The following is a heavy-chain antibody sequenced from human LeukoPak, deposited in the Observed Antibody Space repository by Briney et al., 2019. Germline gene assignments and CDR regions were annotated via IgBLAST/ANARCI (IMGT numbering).Heavy chain of an antibody. CDR1: SYSINSGYY. J-gene: IGHJ4*02. CDR3: ARTDQRGYSFGSDFDY. Sequence: SETLSLTCTVSSYSINSGYYWGWIRQPPGKGLEWIGNIYRSGSTYYNPSLESRVTISIDMSKNQFSLRLRSVTASDTAVYYCARTDQRGYSFGSDFDYWGQGTLVTVSS. V-gene: IGHV4-38-2*02. D-gene: IGHD5-18*01. CDR2: IYRSGST.